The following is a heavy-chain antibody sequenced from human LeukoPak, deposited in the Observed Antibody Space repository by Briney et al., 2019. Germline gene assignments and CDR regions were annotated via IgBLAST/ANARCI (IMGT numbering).Heavy chain of an antibody. CDR2: INHSGST. D-gene: IGHD3-9*01. J-gene: IGHJ3*02. V-gene: IGHV4-34*01. CDR3: ARDPYYDILTGYYPNDAFDI. Sequence: SETLSLTCAVYGGSFSGYYWSWIRQPPGKGLEWIGEINHSGSTNYNPSPKSRVTISVDTSKNQFSLKLSSVTAADTAVYYCARDPYYDILTGYYPNDAFDIWGQGTMVTVSS. CDR1: GGSFSGYY.